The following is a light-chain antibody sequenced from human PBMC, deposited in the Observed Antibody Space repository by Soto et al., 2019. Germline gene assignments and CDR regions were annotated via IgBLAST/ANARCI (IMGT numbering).Light chain of an antibody. J-gene: IGLJ1*01. CDR2: EVT. V-gene: IGLV2-14*01. Sequence: HSALTQPASVSGSPGQSITISCTGTSNDVGGYDYVSWYQQHPGKAPKFMIYEVTNRPSGVSHRFSGSKSGNTASLTISVLQAEDEAHYYCSSYTNTSTYVFGNGTKVTVL. CDR3: SSYTNTSTYV. CDR1: SNDVGGYDY.